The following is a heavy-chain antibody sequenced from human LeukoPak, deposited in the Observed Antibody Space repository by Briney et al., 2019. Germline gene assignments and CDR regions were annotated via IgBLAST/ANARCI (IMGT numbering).Heavy chain of an antibody. D-gene: IGHD6-6*01. CDR1: GYTFTSYD. V-gene: IGHV1-8*01. CDR2: MNPNSGNT. Sequence: ASVKVSCKASGYTFTSYDINWVRQATGQGLEWMGWMNPNSGNTGYAQKFQGRVTMTRNTSISTAYMKLSSLRSEDTAVYYCAKPAARGHWFDPWGQGTLVTVSS. CDR3: AKPAARGHWFDP. J-gene: IGHJ5*02.